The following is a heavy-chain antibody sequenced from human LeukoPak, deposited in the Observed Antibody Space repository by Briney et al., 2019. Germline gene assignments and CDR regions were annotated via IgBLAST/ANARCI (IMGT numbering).Heavy chain of an antibody. Sequence: SETLSLTCTVSGGSISSGGYYWSWIRQHPGKGLEWIGYIYYSGSTYYNPSLKSRVAISVDTSKNQFSLKLSSVTAADTAVYYCARDPDYASRGVAFDIWGQGTMVTVSS. V-gene: IGHV4-30-4*08. CDR3: ARDPDYASRGVAFDI. CDR2: IYYSGST. CDR1: GGSISSGGYY. D-gene: IGHD4-17*01. J-gene: IGHJ3*02.